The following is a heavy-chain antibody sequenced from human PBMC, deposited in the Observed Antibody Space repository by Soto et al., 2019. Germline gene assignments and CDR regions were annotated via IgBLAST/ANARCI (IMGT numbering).Heavy chain of an antibody. J-gene: IGHJ6*02. D-gene: IGHD4-17*01. CDR1: GYTFNAFY. V-gene: IGHV1-46*02. CDR2: INPSGDGT. CDR3: ASVALGYDYADV. Sequence: ASVKVSCKAFGYTFNAFYMHWVRQAPGQGLEWMGVINPSGDGTSYAQKFQGRVTMTRDTSTSTVYMELSSLRSEDTAVYYCASVALGYDYADVWGQGTTVTVSS.